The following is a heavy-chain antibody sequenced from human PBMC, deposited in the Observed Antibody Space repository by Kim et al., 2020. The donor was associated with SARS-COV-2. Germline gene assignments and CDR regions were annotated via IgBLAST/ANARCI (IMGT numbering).Heavy chain of an antibody. D-gene: IGHD3-10*01. V-gene: IGHV4-39*01. J-gene: IGHJ4*02. Sequence: SETLSLTCTVSGGSISSSSYYWGWIRQPPGKGLEWIGNIYYSGSTYYNPSLKSRVTISVDTSKNQFSLKLSSVTAADTAVYYCARRCYDSWSYPYWGQGT. CDR2: IYYSGST. CDR3: ARRCYDSWSYPY. CDR1: GGSISSSSYY.